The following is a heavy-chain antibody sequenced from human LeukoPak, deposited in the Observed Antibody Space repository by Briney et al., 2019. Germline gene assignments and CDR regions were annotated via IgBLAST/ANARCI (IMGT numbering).Heavy chain of an antibody. CDR2: INWNSGNI. Sequence: PGGSLRLSCAASGFTFDDYAMHWVRQAPGKGLEWVSAINWNSGNIGYADSVRGRFTISRDNAKNTLYLQMNSLRAEDTAVYYCARDQSRATLYYFDYWGQGTLVTVSS. CDR1: GFTFDDYA. V-gene: IGHV3-9*01. D-gene: IGHD1-26*01. J-gene: IGHJ4*02. CDR3: ARDQSRATLYYFDY.